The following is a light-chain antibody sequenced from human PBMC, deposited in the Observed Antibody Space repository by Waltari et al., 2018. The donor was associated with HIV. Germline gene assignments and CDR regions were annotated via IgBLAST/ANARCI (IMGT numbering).Light chain of an antibody. J-gene: IGLJ3*02. Sequence: QSVLTQPPSVSGTPGQRVTISCSGSRSNIGRNYVYWYQQLPGTAPKLLINRNHQRPSGVPDRFSGSKSGTSASLAISGLRSEDEGDYHCTTWGGSLSGPVFGGGTKVTVL. CDR2: RNH. V-gene: IGLV1-47*01. CDR3: TTWGGSLSGPV. CDR1: RSNIGRNY.